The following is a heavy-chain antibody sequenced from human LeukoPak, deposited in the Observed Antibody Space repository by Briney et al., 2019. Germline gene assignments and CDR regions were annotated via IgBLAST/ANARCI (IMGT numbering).Heavy chain of an antibody. V-gene: IGHV3-23*01. D-gene: IGHD3-10*01. CDR3: ANSRGHGSGNL. Sequence: GGSLRLSCAASGFIFSSHAMSWVRQAPGKGLEWVSGISGSGGNTYYADSVKGRFTISRDNSKNTLYLQVNSLRAEDTAVYYCANSRGHGSGNLWGQGTLVTVSS. J-gene: IGHJ5*02. CDR1: GFIFSSHA. CDR2: ISGSGGNT.